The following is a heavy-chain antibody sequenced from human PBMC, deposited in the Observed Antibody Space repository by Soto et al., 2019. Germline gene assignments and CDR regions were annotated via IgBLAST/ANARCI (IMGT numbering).Heavy chain of an antibody. CDR3: ARALVRGVIITSPFDY. CDR1: GYTFTSYY. J-gene: IGHJ4*02. CDR2: INPSGGST. Sequence: ASVKVSCKASGYTFTSYYMHWVRQVPGQGLEWMGIINPSGGSTSYAQKFQGRVTMTRDTSTSTVYMELSSLRSEDTAVYYCARALVRGVIITSPFDYWGQGTLVTVSS. D-gene: IGHD3-10*01. V-gene: IGHV1-46*01.